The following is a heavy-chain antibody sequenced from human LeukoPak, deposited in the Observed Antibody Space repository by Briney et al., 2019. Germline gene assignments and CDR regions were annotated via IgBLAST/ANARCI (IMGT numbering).Heavy chain of an antibody. CDR3: ARDPRGIVGANHNWFDP. Sequence: KTSETLSLTCTVSGGSISSYYWSWIRQPAGKGLEWIGRIYASGSTNYNPSLKSRVTMSVDTSKSQFSLKLISVTAADTAVYYCARDPRGIVGANHNWFDPWGQGTLSPSPQ. J-gene: IGHJ5*02. CDR1: GGSISSYY. CDR2: IYASGST. V-gene: IGHV4-4*07. D-gene: IGHD1-26*01.